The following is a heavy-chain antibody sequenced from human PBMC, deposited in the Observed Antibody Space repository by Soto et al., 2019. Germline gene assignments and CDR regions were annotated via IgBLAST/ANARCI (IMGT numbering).Heavy chain of an antibody. CDR2: IKSDGSYT. CDR1: GFTFNTYL. Sequence: EVQRVESGGGLVQPGGSLRLSCAASGFTFNTYLMQWVRQAPGKGLVWVSRIKSDGSYTNYADSVKGRFTISRDNAKNTLFLQMNSLGAEDTAVYYCATGGSGYFTYWGQGPLVSVSS. CDR3: ATGGSGYFTY. D-gene: IGHD3-22*01. J-gene: IGHJ4*02. V-gene: IGHV3-74*01.